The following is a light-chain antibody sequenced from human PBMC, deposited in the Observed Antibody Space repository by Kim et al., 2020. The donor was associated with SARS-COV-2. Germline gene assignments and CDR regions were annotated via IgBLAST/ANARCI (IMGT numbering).Light chain of an antibody. CDR3: QQFDTYPFT. J-gene: IGKJ4*01. V-gene: IGKV1-16*01. Sequence: ASVGDKVTISCRASQDIRNHVAWFQQKPGTAPRSLIYGASSLHIVVPSRFGGSGYGTEFILTIDSLQPEDFATYYCQQFDTYPFTFGGGTKVDIK. CDR2: GAS. CDR1: QDIRNH.